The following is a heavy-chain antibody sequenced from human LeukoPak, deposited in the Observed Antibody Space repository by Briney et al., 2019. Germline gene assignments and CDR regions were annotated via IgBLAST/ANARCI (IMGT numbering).Heavy chain of an antibody. V-gene: IGHV3-30*18. CDR2: ISYDGGNK. CDR1: GFTFSSYG. CDR3: AKDPGASYYDSSGYYPSSIDY. D-gene: IGHD3-22*01. Sequence: GGSLRLSCAASGFTFSSYGMHWVRQAPGKGLEWVAVISYDGGNKSYADSVKGRFTISRDNSKNTLHLQKNSLRAEDTAVYYCAKDPGASYYDSSGYYPSSIDYWGQGTLVTVSS. J-gene: IGHJ4*02.